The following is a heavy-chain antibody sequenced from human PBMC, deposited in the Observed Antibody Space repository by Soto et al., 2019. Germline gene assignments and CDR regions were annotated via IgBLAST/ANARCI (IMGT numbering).Heavy chain of an antibody. Sequence: AGGSLRLSCTGSGFTFGDFGMSWFRQAPGKGLEWLSFIRSKGYGGTTESAASVRGRFITSRDDSKSIAYLQMNSLKTEDTTVYYCASLTSWSQEYYYGMGVWGQGTTVTVSS. CDR2: IRSKGYGGTT. V-gene: IGHV3-49*03. CDR1: GFTFGDFG. D-gene: IGHD2-2*01. CDR3: ASLTSWSQEYYYGMGV. J-gene: IGHJ6*02.